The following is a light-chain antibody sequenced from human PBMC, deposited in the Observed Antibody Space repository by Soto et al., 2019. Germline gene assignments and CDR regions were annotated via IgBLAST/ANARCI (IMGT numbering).Light chain of an antibody. CDR1: QGISNY. CDR2: AAS. V-gene: IGKV1-27*01. Sequence: DIQMTQSPSSLSASVGDRVTITCRASQGISNYLAWYQQKPGKVPKLLIYAASTLQSGVPSRFSGSGSGTDFPLTISSLQPEDVATYYCHKYNSAPPFTFGGGTKVELK. CDR3: HKYNSAPPFT. J-gene: IGKJ4*01.